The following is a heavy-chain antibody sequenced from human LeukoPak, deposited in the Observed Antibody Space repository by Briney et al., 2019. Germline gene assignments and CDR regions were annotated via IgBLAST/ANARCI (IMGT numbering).Heavy chain of an antibody. CDR1: GFTFSSYE. CDR3: TREGRGYSSGPWFSYFDY. J-gene: IGHJ4*02. CDR2: ISSSGSTI. V-gene: IGHV3-48*03. Sequence: GGSLRLSCAASGFTFSSYEMNWVRQAPGKGLEWVSYISSSGSTIYYADSVKGRFTISRDNAKNSLYLQMNSLRAEDTAVYYCTREGRGYSSGPWFSYFDYWGQGTLVTVSS. D-gene: IGHD6-19*01.